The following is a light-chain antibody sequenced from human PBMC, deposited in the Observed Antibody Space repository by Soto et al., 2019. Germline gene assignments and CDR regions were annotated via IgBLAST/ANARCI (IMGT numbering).Light chain of an antibody. Sequence: QSVLTQPASVSGSLGQSITISCTGTSSDVGGYNYVSWYQQHPGKAPKLMIYEVSNRPSGVSNRFSGSKSGNTASLTISGLQAEDEADYYCSSYTSSSAEVVFGGGTKVTVL. V-gene: IGLV2-14*01. CDR2: EVS. J-gene: IGLJ2*01. CDR1: SSDVGGYNY. CDR3: SSYTSSSAEVV.